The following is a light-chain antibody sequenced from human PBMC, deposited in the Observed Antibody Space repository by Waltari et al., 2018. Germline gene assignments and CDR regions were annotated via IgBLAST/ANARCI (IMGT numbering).Light chain of an antibody. V-gene: IGLV1-40*01. J-gene: IGLJ3*02. CDR3: QSYDSSLSGPNWV. CDR2: ANS. CDR1: EAGSD. Sequence: QSVLTQPPSVSGAPGQRVTITCIEAGSDVHWYQHLPGTAPKLLIYANSNRPSGVPDRFSGSKSGTSASLAITGLQAEDEADYYCQSYDSSLSGPNWVFGGGTKLTVL.